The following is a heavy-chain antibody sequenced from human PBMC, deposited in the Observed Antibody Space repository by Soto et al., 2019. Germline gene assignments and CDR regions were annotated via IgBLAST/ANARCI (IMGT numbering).Heavy chain of an antibody. V-gene: IGHV3-64*01. CDR2: IHYDGVST. CDR1: GFTLSISS. J-gene: IGHJ3*01. CDR3: ARISALGQAAFDF. Sequence: EVQLVESGGGLVQPGGSLRLSCAASGFTLSISSMHWVRQAPGKGLEFVSAIHYDGVSTFYANSVKGRFTISRDTSKNTLYLQMGSLSAEDMAVYYCARISALGQAAFDFWGQGTMVTVSS.